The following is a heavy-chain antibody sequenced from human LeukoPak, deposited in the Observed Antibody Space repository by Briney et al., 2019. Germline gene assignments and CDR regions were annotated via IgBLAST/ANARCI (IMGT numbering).Heavy chain of an antibody. CDR1: GFAFSTYW. V-gene: IGHV3-7*03. CDR3: GGRQHYYYYYGMDV. J-gene: IGHJ6*04. CDR2: IKEDGSEK. D-gene: IGHD3-16*01. Sequence: GGSLRLSCAASGFAFSTYWMSWVRQAAGKGLEWVSNIKEDGSEKHYVDSVKGRFTISRDNSKNTLYLQMNSLRAEDTAVYYCGGRQHYYYYYGMDVWGKGTTVTVSS.